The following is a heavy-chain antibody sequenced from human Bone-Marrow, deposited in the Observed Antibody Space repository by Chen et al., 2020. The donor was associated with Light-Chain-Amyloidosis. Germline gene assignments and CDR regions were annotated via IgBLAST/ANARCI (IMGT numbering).Heavy chain of an antibody. D-gene: IGHD1-1*01. CDR1: GFTFSTYA. J-gene: IGHJ4*02. V-gene: IGHV3-23*01. CDR3: ARAPGNTTGAPVYCDY. CDR2: ITGRGGST. Sequence: EVQLLESGGGLVQPGGSLRLSCAASGFTFSTYAMSWVRQAPGKGLEWVSAITGRGGSTYYADSVKGRFTVSRDNSKNTLSLLMNSLRAEDTAVYYCARAPGNTTGAPVYCDYWGQGTLVTVAS.